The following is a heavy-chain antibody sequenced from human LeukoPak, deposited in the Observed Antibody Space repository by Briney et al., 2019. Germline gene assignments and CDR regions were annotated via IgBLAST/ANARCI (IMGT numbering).Heavy chain of an antibody. CDR3: ARDIGNWGSGYYYGMDV. V-gene: IGHV1-2*02. D-gene: IGHD7-27*01. J-gene: IGHJ6*02. CDR1: GYTFTGHY. CDR2: INPNSGGT. Sequence: ASVKVSCKASGYTFTGHYMHWVRQAPGQGLEWMGWINPNSGGTKYAYKFQGRVTMTRDKSITTAYMELSRLRSDDSAVYYCARDIGNWGSGYYYGMDVWGQGTPVTVSS.